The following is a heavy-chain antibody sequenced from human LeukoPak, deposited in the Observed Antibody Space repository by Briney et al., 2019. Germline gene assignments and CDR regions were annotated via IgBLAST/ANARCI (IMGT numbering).Heavy chain of an antibody. D-gene: IGHD5-18*01. V-gene: IGHV3-23*01. CDR3: AKARRIQLWLS. Sequence: GGSLRLSCEASGFTFSSYAMSWVRQAPGKGLEWVSGISGSGGSTYYADSVKGRFTISRDNSKNTLYLQMISLRAEDTAVYYCAKARRIQLWLSWGQGTLVTVSS. J-gene: IGHJ5*02. CDR1: GFTFSSYA. CDR2: ISGSGGST.